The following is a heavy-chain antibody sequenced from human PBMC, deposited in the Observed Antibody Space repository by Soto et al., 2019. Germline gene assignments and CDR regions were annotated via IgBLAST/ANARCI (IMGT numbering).Heavy chain of an antibody. CDR2: INHSGST. J-gene: IGHJ5*02. Sequence: SETLSLTCAVYGGSFSGYYWSWIRQPPGKGLEWIGEINHSGSTNYNPSLKSRVTISVDTSKNQFSLKLSSVTAADTAVYYCAGHPDFFFRNTKGCWFDPWGQGTLVTGSS. D-gene: IGHD3-3*01. V-gene: IGHV4-34*01. CDR1: GGSFSGYY. CDR3: AGHPDFFFRNTKGCWFDP.